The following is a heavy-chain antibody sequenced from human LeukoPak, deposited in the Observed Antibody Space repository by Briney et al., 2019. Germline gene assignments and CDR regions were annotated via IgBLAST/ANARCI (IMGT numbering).Heavy chain of an antibody. Sequence: QSGGSLRLSCTAPGFTFGDYAMSWFRQAPGKGLEWVGFIRSKAYGGTTEYAASVKGRFTISRDDSKSIAYLQMNSLKTEDTAVYYCTRDRRGSGSYYPIFDYWGQGTLVTVSS. CDR2: IRSKAYGGTT. CDR1: GFTFGDYA. CDR3: TRDRRGSGSYYPIFDY. J-gene: IGHJ4*02. D-gene: IGHD3-10*01. V-gene: IGHV3-49*03.